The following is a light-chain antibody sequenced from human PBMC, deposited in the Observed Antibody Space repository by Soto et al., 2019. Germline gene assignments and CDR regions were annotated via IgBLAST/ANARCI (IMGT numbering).Light chain of an antibody. V-gene: IGLV6-57*01. CDR1: SGSIASNY. CDR2: EDN. Sequence: NFMLTQPHSVSESPGKTVTISCTRSSGSIASNYVQWYRQRPGSSPTTVIYEDNQRPSGVPDRFSGSIDSSSNSASLTISGLKTEDEADYYCQSYDSSTLNGVFGGGTKLTVL. J-gene: IGLJ3*02. CDR3: QSYDSSTLNGV.